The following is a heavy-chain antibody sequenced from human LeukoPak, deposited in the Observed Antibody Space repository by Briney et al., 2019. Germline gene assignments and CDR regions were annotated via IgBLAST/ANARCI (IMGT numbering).Heavy chain of an antibody. J-gene: IGHJ4*02. V-gene: IGHV4-59*01. CDR2: IYYSGST. CDR1: GGSISSYY. CDR3: ARGDYSSNYYYYFDY. Sequence: KSSETLSLTCTVSGGSISSYYWGWIRQPPGKGLEWIGSIYYSGSTKYNPSLKSRVIISVDTSKNQFSLRLSSVTAADTAMYYCARGDYSSNYYYYFDYWGQGTLVTVSS. D-gene: IGHD3-22*01.